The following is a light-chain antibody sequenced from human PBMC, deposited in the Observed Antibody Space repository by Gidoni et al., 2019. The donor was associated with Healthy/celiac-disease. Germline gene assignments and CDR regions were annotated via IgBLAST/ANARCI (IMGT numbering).Light chain of an antibody. CDR3: QQRRNWPRGPYT. V-gene: IGKV3-11*01. CDR2: DAS. Sequence: EIVLTQSPATLSLSPGERATLSCRASQSVSSYLAWYQQKPGQAPRLLIYDASNRATGIPARFSGSGSGTDFTLTISSLEPEDFAVYYCQQRRNWPRGPYTFGQGTKLEIK. J-gene: IGKJ2*01. CDR1: QSVSSY.